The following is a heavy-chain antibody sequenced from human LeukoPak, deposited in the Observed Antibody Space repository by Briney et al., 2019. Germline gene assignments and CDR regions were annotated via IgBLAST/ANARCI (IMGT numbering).Heavy chain of an antibody. Sequence: GGSLRLSCAASGFTFSSYWMHWVRQAPGKGLVWVSVINNDGSGTNYADSVKGRSTISRDNAKNTLYLQMTSLGAEDTAVYYCVRGGFGHAMDVWGQGTTVTVSS. J-gene: IGHJ6*02. CDR1: GFTFSSYW. V-gene: IGHV3-74*01. CDR2: INNDGSGT. CDR3: VRGGFGHAMDV. D-gene: IGHD3-10*01.